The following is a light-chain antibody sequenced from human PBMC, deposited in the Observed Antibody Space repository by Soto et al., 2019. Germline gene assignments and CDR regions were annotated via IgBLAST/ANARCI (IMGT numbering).Light chain of an antibody. CDR3: QQYDNSLWT. J-gene: IGKJ1*01. CDR1: QTVSSVH. Sequence: EIVLTQSPGTLSLSPGERASLSCRASQTVSSVHLAWYQHKPGQAPRLLIYGASRRATGVPDRFSGSGSGTDFTLTISRLEPKDFAVYYCQQYDNSLWTFGQGTKVEVK. CDR2: GAS. V-gene: IGKV3-20*01.